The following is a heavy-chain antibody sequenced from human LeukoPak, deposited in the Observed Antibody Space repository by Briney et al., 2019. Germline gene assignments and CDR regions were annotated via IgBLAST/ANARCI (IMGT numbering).Heavy chain of an antibody. J-gene: IGHJ4*02. Sequence: ASVKVSCKASGYTFTDYYMHWVRQAPGQGFEWMGWISAYNGNTNYAQKLQGRVTMTTDTSTSTAYMELRSLRSDDTAVYYCARYITMVRGVIISGDYYFDYWGQGTLVTVSS. V-gene: IGHV1-18*04. CDR2: ISAYNGNT. CDR3: ARYITMVRGVIISGDYYFDY. D-gene: IGHD3-10*01. CDR1: GYTFTDYY.